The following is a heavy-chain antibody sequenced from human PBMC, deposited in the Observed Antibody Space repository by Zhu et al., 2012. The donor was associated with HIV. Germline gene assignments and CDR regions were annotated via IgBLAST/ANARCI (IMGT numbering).Heavy chain of an antibody. CDR3: ARGRSPDFSRPSRYFDRVMNQSPLTSRRYGLDV. V-gene: IGHV4-34*01. Sequence: QVQLQQWGAGLLKPSETLSLTCAVYDESFNGHYWTWIRQPPGKGLEWIGEINHRGTTNYNPSLTSRVTISVDTSKKXFSLKLNSVTAADTAVYYCARGRSPDFSRPSRYFDRVMNQSPLTSRRYGLDVWGQGTTVTVSS. CDR2: INHRGTT. CDR1: DESFNGHY. J-gene: IGHJ6*02. D-gene: IGHD3-9*01.